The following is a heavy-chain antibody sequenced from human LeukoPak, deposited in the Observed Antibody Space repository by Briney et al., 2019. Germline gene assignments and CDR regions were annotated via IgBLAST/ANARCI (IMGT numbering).Heavy chain of an antibody. Sequence: SGPTLVNPTQTPTLTCTFSGFSLSTSGMRVSWIRQPPGKALEWLARIDWDDDKFYSTSLKTRLTISKDTSKNQVVLTMTNMDPVDTATYYCARARGYSSGFDCWGQGTLVTVSS. V-gene: IGHV2-70*04. J-gene: IGHJ4*02. CDR3: ARARGYSSGFDC. CDR1: GFSLSTSGMR. D-gene: IGHD6-19*01. CDR2: IDWDDDK.